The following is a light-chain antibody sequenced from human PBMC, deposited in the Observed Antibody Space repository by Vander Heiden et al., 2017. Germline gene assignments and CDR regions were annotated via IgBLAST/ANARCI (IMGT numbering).Light chain of an antibody. CDR2: GAS. Sequence: DIQMPQSPSSLSASVGDRVTITCRASQNISNSLNWYQQTPGKAPQLLIYGASTLQTGVPSRFSGSGSGTDFTLTISSLQPEDFATYYCQQGFNTPPSFTFGPGTKVDIK. CDR1: QNISNS. CDR3: QQGFNTPPSFT. V-gene: IGKV1-39*01. J-gene: IGKJ3*01.